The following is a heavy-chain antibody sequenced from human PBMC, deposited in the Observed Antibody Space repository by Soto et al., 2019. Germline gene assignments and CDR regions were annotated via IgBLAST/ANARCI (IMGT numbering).Heavy chain of an antibody. CDR2: IYSGGST. Sequence: PGGSLRLSCAASGFTVSSNYMSWVRQAPGKGLEWVSVIYSGGSTYYADSVKGRFTISRDNSKNTLYLQMNSLRAEDTAVYYCARSTVTTNFDYWGQGTLVTVSS. J-gene: IGHJ4*02. V-gene: IGHV3-66*01. D-gene: IGHD4-4*01. CDR3: ARSTVTTNFDY. CDR1: GFTVSSNY.